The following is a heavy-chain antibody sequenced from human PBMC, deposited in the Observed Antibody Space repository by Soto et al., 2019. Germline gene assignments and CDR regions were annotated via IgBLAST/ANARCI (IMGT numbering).Heavy chain of an antibody. CDR2: INPNNGGT. V-gene: IGHV1-2*02. CDR1: GYTFTGHY. D-gene: IGHD2-15*01. Sequence: QVQLVQSGAEVKMPGASVKVSCKSSGYTFTGHYLHWVRQAPGQGLEWMGWINPNNGGTNYAQKFQDRVTMTRDTSISTAYMELSRLRSDDTAVYYCAKEVAAGGPFDYWGRGTLVTVSS. CDR3: AKEVAAGGPFDY. J-gene: IGHJ4*02.